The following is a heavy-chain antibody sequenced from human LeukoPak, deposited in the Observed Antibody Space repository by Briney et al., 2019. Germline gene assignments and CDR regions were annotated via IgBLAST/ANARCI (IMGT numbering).Heavy chain of an antibody. Sequence: ASVKVSCKASGYTFTSYGISWERQAPGQGLEWMGWISAYNGNTNYAQKLQGRVTMTTDTSTSTAYMELRSLRSDDTAVYYCARALMNYDFWSGYYNEDFDYWGQGTLVTVSS. CDR3: ARALMNYDFWSGYYNEDFDY. D-gene: IGHD3-3*01. J-gene: IGHJ4*02. CDR2: ISAYNGNT. V-gene: IGHV1-18*01. CDR1: GYTFTSYG.